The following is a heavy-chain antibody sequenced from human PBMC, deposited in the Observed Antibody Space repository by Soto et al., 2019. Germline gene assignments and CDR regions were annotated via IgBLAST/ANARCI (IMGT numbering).Heavy chain of an antibody. CDR1: GFTFSSYG. J-gene: IGHJ4*02. CDR3: AKVLPNYDSSGYCDY. Sequence: QVQLVESGGGVVQPGRSLRLSCAASGFTFSSYGMHWVRQAPGKGLEWVAVISYDGSNKYYADSVKGRFTISRDNSKNTLDMQMNSLRAEDTAVYYCAKVLPNYDSSGYCDYWGQGTLVTVSS. CDR2: ISYDGSNK. D-gene: IGHD3-22*01. V-gene: IGHV3-30*18.